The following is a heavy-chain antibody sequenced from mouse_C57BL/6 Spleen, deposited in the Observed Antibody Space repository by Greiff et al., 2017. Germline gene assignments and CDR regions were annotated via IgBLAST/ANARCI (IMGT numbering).Heavy chain of an antibody. V-gene: IGHV1-26*01. CDR3: ARRGKNAKGFAY. Sequence: VQLQQSGPELVKPGASVKISCKASGYTFTDYYMNWVKQSHGKSLEWIGDINPNNGGTSYNQKFKGKATLTVDKSSSTAYMELRSLTSEDSAVSSCARRGKNAKGFAYWGQGTLVTVSA. CDR2: INPNNGGT. J-gene: IGHJ3*01. CDR1: GYTFTDYY.